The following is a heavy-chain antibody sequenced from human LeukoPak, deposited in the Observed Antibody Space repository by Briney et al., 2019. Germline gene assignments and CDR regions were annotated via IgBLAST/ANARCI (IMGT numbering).Heavy chain of an antibody. V-gene: IGHV4-39*01. D-gene: IGHD5-18*01. J-gene: IGHJ4*02. CDR1: GVSISSSSYY. Sequence: SETLSLTCTVSGVSISSSSYYWGWIRQPPGKGLEWIGSFYYSGSTYYNPSLKSRVTISVDTSKNQFSLKLSSVTAADTAVYYCARRIQLWLGGYFDYWGQGTLVTVSS. CDR2: FYYSGST. CDR3: ARRIQLWLGGYFDY.